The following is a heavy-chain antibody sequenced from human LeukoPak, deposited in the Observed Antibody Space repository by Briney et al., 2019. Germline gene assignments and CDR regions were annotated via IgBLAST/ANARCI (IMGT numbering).Heavy chain of an antibody. V-gene: IGHV1-18*01. Sequence: GASVKVSCKASGYTFTSYGISWVRQAPGQGLEWMGWISAYNGNTNYAQKLQGRVTMTTDTSTSTAYMELRSLRSDDTAVYYCARDLRYDSSGYYLTYFDYWAREPWSPSPQ. CDR1: GYTFTSYG. J-gene: IGHJ4*02. D-gene: IGHD3-22*01. CDR3: ARDLRYDSSGYYLTYFDY. CDR2: ISAYNGNT.